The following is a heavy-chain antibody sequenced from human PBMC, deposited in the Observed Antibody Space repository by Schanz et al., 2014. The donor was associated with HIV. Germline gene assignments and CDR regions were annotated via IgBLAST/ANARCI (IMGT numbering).Heavy chain of an antibody. D-gene: IGHD3-10*01. J-gene: IGHJ4*02. CDR2: ISSTSTYR. Sequence: VQVVESGGGVVQPGRSLRLSCAASGFAFSRHWMSWVRQAPGKGLEWIASISSTSTYRFYAGSVKGRFTISRDNSEDTLYLQMNSLGVDDSAIYYCVKRGSEASSNTWFADSWGQGTLVTVSS. CDR1: GFAFSRHW. CDR3: VKRGSEASSNTWFADS. V-gene: IGHV3-23*04.